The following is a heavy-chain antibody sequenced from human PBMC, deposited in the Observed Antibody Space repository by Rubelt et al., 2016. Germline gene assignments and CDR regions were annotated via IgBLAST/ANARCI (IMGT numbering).Heavy chain of an antibody. J-gene: IGHJ4*02. Sequence: EVQLVESGGGLVQPGRSLRLSCTASGFTFSTYAMSWVRQAPGKGLEWVSFISGRGSSTYYADSVKGRFTISRDNSKNALYLQMNSPRAEDTAVYYCARPLYGSSWGLWGQGTLVTVST. CDR1: GFTFSTYA. CDR3: ARPLYGSSWGL. V-gene: IGHV3-23*04. CDR2: ISGRGSST. D-gene: IGHD6-6*01.